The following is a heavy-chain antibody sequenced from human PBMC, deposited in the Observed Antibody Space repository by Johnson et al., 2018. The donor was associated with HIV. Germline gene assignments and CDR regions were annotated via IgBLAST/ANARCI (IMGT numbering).Heavy chain of an antibody. Sequence: VQLVESGGGLVQPGGSLRLSCAASGFTFSSYAMSWVRQAPGKGLEWVSGISGSGGGTYYADSVKGRFTISRDNSKNTLYLQMNNLRAEDTAIYYCAKDLVVVTARGAFDIWGQGTMVTVSS. CDR1: GFTFSSYA. V-gene: IGHV3-23*04. CDR3: AKDLVVVTARGAFDI. CDR2: ISGSGGGT. D-gene: IGHD2-21*02. J-gene: IGHJ3*02.